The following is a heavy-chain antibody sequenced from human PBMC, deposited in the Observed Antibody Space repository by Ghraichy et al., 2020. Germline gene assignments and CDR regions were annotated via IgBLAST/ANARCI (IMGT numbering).Heavy chain of an antibody. V-gene: IGHV3-23*01. CDR1: GFTLSTHA. CDR3: AKAGGSSAWYFFDD. J-gene: IGHJ4*02. Sequence: GGSLRLSCAASGFTLSTHAMSWVRQAPGKGLERVSTISGSGGIAFYADSVKGRLTISRDNSKNTLYLQMSSLRAEDTALYYCAKAGGSSAWYFFDDWGQGTLVTVSS. CDR2: ISGSGGIA. D-gene: IGHD6-19*01.